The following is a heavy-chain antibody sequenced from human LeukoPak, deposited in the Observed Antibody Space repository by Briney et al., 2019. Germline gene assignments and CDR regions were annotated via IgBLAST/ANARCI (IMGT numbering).Heavy chain of an antibody. CDR2: IYTSGST. CDR3: ARQGHHSSGSPIDY. J-gene: IGHJ4*02. D-gene: IGHD3-22*01. CDR1: GGSISSGSYY. Sequence: PSQTLSLTCTVSGGSISSGSYYWSWIRQPAGKGLEWIGRIYTSGSTNYNPSLKSRVTISVDTSKNQFSLKLSSVTAADTAVYYCARQGHHSSGSPIDYWGQGTLVTVSS. V-gene: IGHV4-61*02.